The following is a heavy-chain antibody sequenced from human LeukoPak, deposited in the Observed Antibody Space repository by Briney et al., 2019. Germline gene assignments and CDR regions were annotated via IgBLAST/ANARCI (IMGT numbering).Heavy chain of an antibody. CDR3: ARESLFSFDY. Sequence: PGRSLRLSCAASGFTFNRNGMHWVRQAPGKGLEWVAVIWYDGSKYHADSVKGRFTISRDNSKNTLYLQMNSLRAEDTGMYYCARESLFSFDYWGQGTLVTVSS. CDR2: IWYDGSK. V-gene: IGHV3-33*01. CDR1: GFTFNRNG. J-gene: IGHJ4*02.